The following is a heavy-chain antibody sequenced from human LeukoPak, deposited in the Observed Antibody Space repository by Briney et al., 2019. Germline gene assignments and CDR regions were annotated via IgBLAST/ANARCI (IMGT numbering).Heavy chain of an antibody. V-gene: IGHV4-4*02. CDR2: IYHSGST. CDR1: GGSISSSNW. J-gene: IGHJ5*02. Sequence: SETLSLTCAVSGGSISSSNWWSWVRQPPGKGLEWIGEIYHSGSTNYNPSLKSRVTISVDKSKNQFSLKLSSVTAADTAVYYCARVPYSSSWYGLSDPGGQATLVTVSS. CDR3: ARVPYSSSWYGLSDP. D-gene: IGHD6-13*01.